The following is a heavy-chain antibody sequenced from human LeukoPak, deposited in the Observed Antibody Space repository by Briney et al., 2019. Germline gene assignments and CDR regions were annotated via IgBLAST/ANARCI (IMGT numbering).Heavy chain of an antibody. CDR1: GGTFSSYA. D-gene: IGHD2-15*01. CDR2: IIPIFGTA. CDR3: ARDKALKGVAARYAFDI. J-gene: IGHJ3*02. V-gene: IGHV1-69*06. Sequence: SVKVSCKASGGTFSSYAISWVRQAPGQGLEWMGGIIPIFGTANYAQKFQGRVTITADKSTSTAYMELSCLRSEDTAVYYCARDKALKGVAARYAFDIWGQGTMVTVSS.